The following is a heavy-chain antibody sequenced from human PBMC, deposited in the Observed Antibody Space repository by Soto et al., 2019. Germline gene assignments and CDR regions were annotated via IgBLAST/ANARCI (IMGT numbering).Heavy chain of an antibody. J-gene: IGHJ4*02. Sequence: GGSLRLSCAASGFTFSSYGMHWVRQAPGKGLEWVAVISYDGSNKYYADSVKGRFTISRDNSKNTLYLQMNSLRAEDTAVYYCARDLGSYGLLVYDYWGQGTLVTVSS. V-gene: IGHV3-30*03. CDR1: GFTFSSYG. CDR2: ISYDGSNK. CDR3: ARDLGSYGLLVYDY. D-gene: IGHD5-18*01.